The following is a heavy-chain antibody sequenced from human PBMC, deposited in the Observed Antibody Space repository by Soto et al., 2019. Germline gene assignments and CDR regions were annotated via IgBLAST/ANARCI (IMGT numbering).Heavy chain of an antibody. Sequence: SVKVSCKASGGTFSSYAISWVRQAPGQGLEWMGGIIPIFGTANYAQKFQGRVTITADKSTSTAYMELSSLRSEDTAVYYCAWRDYYDSSGYYYYVPFDYWGQGTLVTVSS. V-gene: IGHV1-69*06. J-gene: IGHJ4*02. D-gene: IGHD3-22*01. CDR2: IIPIFGTA. CDR1: GGTFSSYA. CDR3: AWRDYYDSSGYYYYVPFDY.